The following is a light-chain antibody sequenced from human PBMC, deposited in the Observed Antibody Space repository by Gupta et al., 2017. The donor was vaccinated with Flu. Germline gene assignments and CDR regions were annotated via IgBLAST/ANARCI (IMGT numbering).Light chain of an antibody. Sequence: QSVLTQPPSLSGAPGQRVTMSCAGSISNIGAGYDVHWYQQLPGTAPKLLIYGNSNRPSGVPDRFSGSKSGTSASLAITGLQAEDEADYYCQSYDSSLSGSLFGGGTKLTVL. CDR1: ISNIGAGYD. V-gene: IGLV1-40*01. CDR2: GNS. CDR3: QSYDSSLSGSL. J-gene: IGLJ3*02.